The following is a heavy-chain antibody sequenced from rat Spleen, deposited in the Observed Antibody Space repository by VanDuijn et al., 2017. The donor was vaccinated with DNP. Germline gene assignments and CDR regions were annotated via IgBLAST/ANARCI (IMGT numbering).Heavy chain of an antibody. Sequence: EVQLQESGPGLVKPSQSLSLTCSVTGCSITSNYWGWIRNFPGDEMEWIGHIHFSGSTNYNPSLKSRISITRDTSKNQFFLQLNSVTTEDTATYYCARLGYNNYFDYWGQGVMVTVSS. CDR3: ARLGYNNYFDY. J-gene: IGHJ2*01. D-gene: IGHD1-10*01. CDR1: GCSITSNY. V-gene: IGHV3-1*01. CDR2: IHFSGST.